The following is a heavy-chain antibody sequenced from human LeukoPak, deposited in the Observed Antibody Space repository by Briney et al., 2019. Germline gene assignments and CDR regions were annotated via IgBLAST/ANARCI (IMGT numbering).Heavy chain of an antibody. Sequence: SETLSLTCTVSGGSISISSYYWGWIRQPPGKGLEWIGSIYYSGSTYYNPSLKSRVTISVDTSKNQFSLKLSSVTAADTAVYYCARSYDILTGYGATPYVDYWGQGTLVTVSS. D-gene: IGHD3-9*01. J-gene: IGHJ4*02. V-gene: IGHV4-39*01. CDR1: GGSISISSYY. CDR3: ARSYDILTGYGATPYVDY. CDR2: IYYSGST.